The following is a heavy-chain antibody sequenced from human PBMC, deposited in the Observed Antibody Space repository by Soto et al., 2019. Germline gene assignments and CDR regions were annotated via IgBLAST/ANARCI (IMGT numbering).Heavy chain of an antibody. J-gene: IGHJ3*02. Sequence: GGSLRLSCAASGFTFDDYAMHWVRQAPGKGLEWVSGISWNSGSIGYADSVKGRFTISRDNAKNSLYLQMNSLRAEDTALYYCAKGGGFLEWLSPSDDAFDIWGQGTMVTVSS. CDR3: AKGGGFLEWLSPSDDAFDI. V-gene: IGHV3-9*01. D-gene: IGHD3-3*01. CDR1: GFTFDDYA. CDR2: ISWNSGSI.